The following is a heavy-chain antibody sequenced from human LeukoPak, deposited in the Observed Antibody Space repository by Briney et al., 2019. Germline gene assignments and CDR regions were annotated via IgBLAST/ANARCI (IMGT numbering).Heavy chain of an antibody. V-gene: IGHV4-59*08. J-gene: IGHJ4*02. D-gene: IGHD3-22*01. CDR3: ARHYPNHRYDSSGYYYGGFDY. CDR1: GGSISPYF. CDR2: IYYTGST. Sequence: TETLSLTCTVSGGSISPYFWSWIRQPPGKGLGWIGYIYYTGSTSYNPSLKSRVTISADTSKNQFSLKLRSVTAADTAVYYCARHYPNHRYDSSGYYYGGFDYWGQGTPVTVSS.